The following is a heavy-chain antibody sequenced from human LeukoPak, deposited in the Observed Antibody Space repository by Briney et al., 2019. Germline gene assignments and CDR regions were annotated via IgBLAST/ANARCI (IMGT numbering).Heavy chain of an antibody. V-gene: IGHV3-30*03. J-gene: IGHJ4*02. CDR3: ARDSYHGSGSYQDIGGRFDY. CDR1: GFSFSNYG. CDR2: VSFDGRNK. Sequence: GGSRRLSCAASGFSFSNYGMHWGRKAPGKGLDGVGIVSFDGRNKYYGDSFKGRLTISRDKSKTTLYLEMNSRSAEDTAVYFCARDSYHGSGSYQDIGGRFDYWGQGTLVTVSS. D-gene: IGHD3-10*01.